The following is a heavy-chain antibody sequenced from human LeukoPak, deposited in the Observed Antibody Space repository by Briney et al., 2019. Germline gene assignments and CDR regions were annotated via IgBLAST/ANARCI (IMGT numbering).Heavy chain of an antibody. D-gene: IGHD4-17*01. J-gene: IGHJ6*02. V-gene: IGHV3-48*03. CDR3: ARVNYGDSNYYYYGMDV. Sequence: GGSLRLSCAASGFTFSSYEMNWVRQAPGKGLEWVSYISSSGSTIYYADSVKGRFTISRDNAKNSLYLQMNSLRAEDTAVYYCARVNYGDSNYYYYGMDVWGQGTTVTASS. CDR1: GFTFSSYE. CDR2: ISSSGSTI.